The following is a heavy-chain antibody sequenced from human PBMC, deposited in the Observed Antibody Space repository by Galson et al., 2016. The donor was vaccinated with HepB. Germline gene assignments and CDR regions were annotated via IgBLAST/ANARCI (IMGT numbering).Heavy chain of an antibody. D-gene: IGHD3-10*01. V-gene: IGHV2-5*02. J-gene: IGHJ4*02. CDR2: IYWDDDQ. Sequence: PALVKPTQTLTLTCTFSGFSLNTHGLGVGWVRQSPGEALEWLALIYWDDDQHYSPSLQTRLTITKDTSRNQAVLTMTNMDPVDTATYYCVHVDTVFGSGNLLLPYFDFWGQGTLVTVSS. CDR3: VHVDTVFGSGNLLLPYFDF. CDR1: GFSLNTHGLG.